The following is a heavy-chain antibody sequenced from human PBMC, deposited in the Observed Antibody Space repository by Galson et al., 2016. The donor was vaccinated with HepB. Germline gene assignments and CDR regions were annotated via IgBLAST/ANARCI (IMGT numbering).Heavy chain of an antibody. CDR1: YW. CDR2: IKQDGSQK. Sequence: YWMSWVRQAPGKGLEWVANIKQDGSQKYYVDSVKGRFTISRDNAKNSLYPQMNSLRAEDTAVYYCVAGYCSSSSCPGGLDYWGQGTLVTVSS. CDR3: VAGYCSSSSCPGGLDY. J-gene: IGHJ4*02. D-gene: IGHD2-2*03. V-gene: IGHV3-7*01.